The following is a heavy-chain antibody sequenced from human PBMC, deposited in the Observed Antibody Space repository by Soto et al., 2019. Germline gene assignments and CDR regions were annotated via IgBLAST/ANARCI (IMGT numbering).Heavy chain of an antibody. V-gene: IGHV4-34*01. CDR3: ARGRPGRSSAWFSY. CDR2: INHSGST. CDR1: GGSFSGYY. J-gene: IGHJ4*02. Sequence: SETLSLTCAVYGGSFSGYYWSWIRQPPGKGLEWIGEINHSGSTSYNPSLKSRVSMSTDTSKNQFSLKLSSVTAADTAVYYCARGRPGRSSAWFSYWGQGTLVTVPQ. D-gene: IGHD6-19*01.